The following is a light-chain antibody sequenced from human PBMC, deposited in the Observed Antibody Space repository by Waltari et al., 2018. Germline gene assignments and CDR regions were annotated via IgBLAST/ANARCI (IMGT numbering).Light chain of an antibody. J-gene: IGKJ2*01. CDR1: QSVNTK. V-gene: IGKV3-11*01. Sequence: EIVLTQSPATLSLSPGQGATLSCRASQSVNTKLAWYQQKPGQAPRLLIYDASNRATGSPGRFSGRGSGTDFTLTISSLEPEDFAVYYCQQRSNWPPMYTFGQGTKLEIK. CDR3: QQRSNWPPMYT. CDR2: DAS.